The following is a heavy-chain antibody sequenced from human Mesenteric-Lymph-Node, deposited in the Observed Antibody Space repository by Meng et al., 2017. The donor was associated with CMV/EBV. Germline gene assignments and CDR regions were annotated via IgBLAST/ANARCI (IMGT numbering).Heavy chain of an antibody. V-gene: IGHV4-39*07. D-gene: IGHD5-24*01. CDR3: ARAAIEMTTMNLFSGQYYFDS. J-gene: IGHJ4*02. CDR2: VYYTGST. CDR1: GGSISSSRYY. Sequence: GSLRLSCTVSGGSISSSRYYWHWIRQPPGKGLDLIGTVYYTGSTYYNPSLESRVSISVDSSKNQFSLILRSVTAADTAMYYCARAAIEMTTMNLFSGQYYFDSWGQGRLVTVSS.